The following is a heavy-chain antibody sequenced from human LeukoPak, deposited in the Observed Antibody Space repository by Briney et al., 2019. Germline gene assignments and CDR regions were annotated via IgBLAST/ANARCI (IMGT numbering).Heavy chain of an antibody. CDR3: ARGGGVLLLLV. CDR1: GGSVSISNW. D-gene: IGHD1-26*01. CDR2: ISHSGST. Sequence: SGTLSLTCAVSGGSVSISNWWTWVRRVPGKGLEWIGEISHSGSTNYNPSLKSRVTISLDKSKNQFSLKLSSVTAADTAVYYCARGGGVLLLLVWGKGTTVTVSS. J-gene: IGHJ6*04. V-gene: IGHV4-4*02.